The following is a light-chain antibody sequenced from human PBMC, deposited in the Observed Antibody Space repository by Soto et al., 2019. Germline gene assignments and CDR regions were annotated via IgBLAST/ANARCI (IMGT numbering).Light chain of an antibody. CDR3: QQYNNWPPWT. J-gene: IGKJ1*01. Sequence: EIVMTQSPATLSVSPGERATLSCRASQSVSSNLAWYQQKPGQAPRLLICGASTRATGIPARFSGSGSGTEFTLTISSLQSEDFAVYYCQQYNNWPPWTFGRGTKVEIK. CDR2: GAS. CDR1: QSVSSN. V-gene: IGKV3-15*01.